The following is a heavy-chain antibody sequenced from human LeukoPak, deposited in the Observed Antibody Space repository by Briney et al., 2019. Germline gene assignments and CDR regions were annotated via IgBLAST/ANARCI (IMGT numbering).Heavy chain of an antibody. D-gene: IGHD4-17*01. J-gene: IGHJ4*02. Sequence: GGSLRLSCAASGFTFTSYAMSWVRQAPGKGLECVSGISGSGGSTNYADSVKGRFTISRDKPKNTLYLQMNSLRAEDTAVYYCAAMNSVTTGDYWGQGTLVTVSS. CDR1: GFTFTSYA. CDR3: AAMNSVTTGDY. V-gene: IGHV3-23*01. CDR2: ISGSGGST.